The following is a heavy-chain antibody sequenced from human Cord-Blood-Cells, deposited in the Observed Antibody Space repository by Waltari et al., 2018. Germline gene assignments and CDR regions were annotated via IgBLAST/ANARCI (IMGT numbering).Heavy chain of an antibody. CDR3: ATRANWGYWYFDL. J-gene: IGHJ2*01. Sequence: VQLVHSGAEVRKPGASVKVPCQVSGYTLTELSMHWVRQAPGKGLEWMGGFDPEDGETIYAQKYQGRVTMTEDTSTDTAYMELSSLRSEDTAVYYCATRANWGYWYFDLWGRGTLVTVSS. CDR2: FDPEDGET. CDR1: GYTLTELS. D-gene: IGHD7-27*01. V-gene: IGHV1-24*01.